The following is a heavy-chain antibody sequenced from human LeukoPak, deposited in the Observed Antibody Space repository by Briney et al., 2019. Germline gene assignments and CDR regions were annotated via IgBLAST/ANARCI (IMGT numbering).Heavy chain of an antibody. D-gene: IGHD4/OR15-4a*01. CDR1: GFTFSSYT. CDR2: ISSSSSYI. V-gene: IGHV3-21*01. CDR3: ARGKLGANDAFDI. Sequence: GGSLRLSCAASGFTFSSYTMNWVRQAPGKGLEWVSSISSSSSYIYYADSVKGRFTISRDTAKNSLYLQMNTLRAEDTAVYYCARGKLGANDAFDIWGQGTMVTVSS. J-gene: IGHJ3*02.